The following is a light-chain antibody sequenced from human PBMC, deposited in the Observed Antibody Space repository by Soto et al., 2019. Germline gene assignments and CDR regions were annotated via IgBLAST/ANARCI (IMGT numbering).Light chain of an antibody. J-gene: IGLJ1*01. Sequence: QSALTQPRSVSGSPGQSVTISCTGTSSDVGSYKYVSWYQQHPGKAPKVIIYDVTKRPSGVPDRLSGSKSGNTASLTISGLQAEDEAEYYCCSYAGSYIFYVFGTGTKVTVX. CDR1: SSDVGSYKY. V-gene: IGLV2-11*01. CDR2: DVT. CDR3: CSYAGSYIFYV.